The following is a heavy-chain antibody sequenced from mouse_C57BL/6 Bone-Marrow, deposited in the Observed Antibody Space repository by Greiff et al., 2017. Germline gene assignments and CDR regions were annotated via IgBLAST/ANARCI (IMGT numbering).Heavy chain of an antibody. Sequence: VQLQQSGPELVKPGASVKISCKASGYAFSSSWMNWVKQRPGKGLEWIGRIYPGDGDTNYNGKFKGKATLTADKSSSTAYMQLSSLTSEDSAVYFCARGGDGYDYPYYFDYWGQGTTLTVSS. CDR2: IYPGDGDT. J-gene: IGHJ2*01. D-gene: IGHD2-4*01. CDR3: ARGGDGYDYPYYFDY. V-gene: IGHV1-82*01. CDR1: GYAFSSSW.